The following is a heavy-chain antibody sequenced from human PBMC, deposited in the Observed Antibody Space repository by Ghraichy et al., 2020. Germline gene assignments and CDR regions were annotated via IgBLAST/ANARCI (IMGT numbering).Heavy chain of an antibody. CDR3: ARDPWEVGVTNSYYFDY. CDR1: GYTFTAYY. D-gene: IGHD1-26*01. Sequence: ASVKDSCKASGYTFTAYYMHWVRQAPGQGLEWMGWINPNSGDTNYAQKFQGRVSMTRDTSSSTAYMELRSLRSDDTAIYYCARDPWEVGVTNSYYFDYWGQGTLLTVSS. V-gene: IGHV1-2*02. CDR2: INPNSGDT. J-gene: IGHJ4*02.